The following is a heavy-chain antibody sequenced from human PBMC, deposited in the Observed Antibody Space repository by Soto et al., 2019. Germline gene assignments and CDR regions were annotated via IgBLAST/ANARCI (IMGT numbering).Heavy chain of an antibody. CDR3: TRNKMALHP. V-gene: IGHV1-69*02. CDR1: GATLNNFT. CDR2: FIPILGKT. Sequence: QVQLVQSGAEVQEPGSSVKVSCKASGATLNNFTVTWVRQAPGQGLEWMGTFIPILGKTNHAQKFQGRVTLSADTSTNTADMELSSLTSDDTAVYYCTRNKMALHPWGQGTLVTVSS. J-gene: IGHJ5*02.